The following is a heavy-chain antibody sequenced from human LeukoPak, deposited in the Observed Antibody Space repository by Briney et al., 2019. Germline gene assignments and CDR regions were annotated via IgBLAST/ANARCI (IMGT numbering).Heavy chain of an antibody. J-gene: IGHJ3*02. V-gene: IGHV4-59*01. CDR2: IYYSGST. Sequence: SEPLSLTCTVSGGSISSYYWSWIRQPPGKGLEWIGYIYYSGSTNYNPSLKSRVTISVDTSKNQFSLKLSSVTAADTAVYYCARVTLISLYGDPGAFDIWGQGTMVTVSS. D-gene: IGHD4-17*01. CDR3: ARVTLISLYGDPGAFDI. CDR1: GGSISSYY.